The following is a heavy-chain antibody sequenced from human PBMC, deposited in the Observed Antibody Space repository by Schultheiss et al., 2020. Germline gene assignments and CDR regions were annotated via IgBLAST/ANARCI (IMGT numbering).Heavy chain of an antibody. CDR1: GFTFSSHA. V-gene: IGHV3-23*01. J-gene: IGHJ6*02. Sequence: GGSLRLSCAASGFTFSSHAMSWVRQAPGKGLEWVSGISGSGGSTYYADSIKGRFTISRDNSKNTLYVQMSSLRAEDTALYYCAKDQGYDLYGMDVWGHGTTVTVSS. CDR2: ISGSGGST. CDR3: AKDQGYDLYGMDV. D-gene: IGHD3-3*01.